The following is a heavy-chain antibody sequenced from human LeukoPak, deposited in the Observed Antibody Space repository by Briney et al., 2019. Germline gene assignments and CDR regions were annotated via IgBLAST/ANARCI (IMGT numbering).Heavy chain of an antibody. CDR2: IYYSGST. Sequence: SETLSLTCTVSGGSISSYYRSWIRQPPGKGLEWIGYIYYSGSTNYNPSLKSRVTISVDTSKNQFSLKLSSVTAADTAVYYCARGRKRWLQLGPHLDYWGQGTLVTVSS. V-gene: IGHV4-59*01. CDR3: ARGRKRWLQLGPHLDY. J-gene: IGHJ4*02. CDR1: GGSISSYY. D-gene: IGHD5-24*01.